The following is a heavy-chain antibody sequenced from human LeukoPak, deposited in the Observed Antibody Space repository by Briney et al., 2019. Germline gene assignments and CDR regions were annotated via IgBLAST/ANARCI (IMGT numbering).Heavy chain of an antibody. V-gene: IGHV3-48*03. CDR3: ARGDGDYWGSYYYMDV. J-gene: IGHJ6*03. CDR2: ISSSGSTI. Sequence: GGSLRLSCAASGFTFSSYEMNWVRQAPGKGLEWVSYISSSGSTIYYADSVKGRFTISRDNAKNSLYLQMNSLRAEDTAVYYCARGDGDYWGSYYYMDVWGKGTTVTVSS. D-gene: IGHD4-17*01. CDR1: GFTFSSYE.